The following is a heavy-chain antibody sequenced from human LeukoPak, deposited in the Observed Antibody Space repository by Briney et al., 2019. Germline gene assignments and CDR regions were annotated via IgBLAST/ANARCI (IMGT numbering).Heavy chain of an antibody. CDR3: ARDRRNWAFDI. D-gene: IGHD1-1*01. CDR2: VYYTGSP. V-gene: IGHV4-59*01. CDR1: GASISDYY. Sequence: NPSETLSLTCNVSGASISDYYWSWIRQSPGKRLEWIGYVYYTGSPNYNPSLQSRVTLSVDTSKNQLSLKLTSVTVADTAVYYCARDRRNWAFDIWGQGTMVTVSS. J-gene: IGHJ3*02.